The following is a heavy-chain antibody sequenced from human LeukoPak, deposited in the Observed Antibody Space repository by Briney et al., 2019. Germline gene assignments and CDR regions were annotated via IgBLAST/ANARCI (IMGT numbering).Heavy chain of an antibody. CDR3: ARYTTSTLPNWFDP. CDR1: GGSIRGYF. D-gene: IGHD2/OR15-2a*01. CDR2: IYYTGST. V-gene: IGHV4-59*08. Sequence: SETLSLTRTVSGGSIRGYFWSWIRQPPGKGLEWIGYIYYTGSTSYNPSLTSRVTISLDTSKNQFSLRLSSVTAADTAIYYCARYTTSTLPNWFDPWGQGTLVTVSS. J-gene: IGHJ5*02.